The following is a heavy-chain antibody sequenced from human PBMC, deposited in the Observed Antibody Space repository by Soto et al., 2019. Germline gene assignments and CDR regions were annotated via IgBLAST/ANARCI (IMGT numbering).Heavy chain of an antibody. CDR1: GFTFSSYG. CDR3: AKDYDDSSGYYYLPADY. J-gene: IGHJ4*02. Sequence: QVQLVESGGGVVQPGRSLRLSCAASGFTFSSYGMHWVRQAPGKGLEWVAVISYDGSNKYYADSVKGRFTISRDNSKNTLYLQMNSLRAEDTAVYYCAKDYDDSSGYYYLPADYWGQGTLVTVSS. V-gene: IGHV3-30*18. D-gene: IGHD3-22*01. CDR2: ISYDGSNK.